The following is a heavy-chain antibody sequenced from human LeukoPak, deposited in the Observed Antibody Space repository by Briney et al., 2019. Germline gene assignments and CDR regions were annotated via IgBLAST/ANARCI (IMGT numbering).Heavy chain of an antibody. J-gene: IGHJ2*01. CDR2: ISSSSTYI. Sequence: GGSLRLSCAASGFTFRSYSMNWVRQAPGKGLEWVSSISSSSTYIYYADSVKGRFTISRDNAKNSLYLQMNSLRAEDTAVYYCAREVPRGSGLPGYFDLWGRGTLVTVSS. V-gene: IGHV3-21*01. CDR1: GFTFRSYS. D-gene: IGHD2-15*01. CDR3: AREVPRGSGLPGYFDL.